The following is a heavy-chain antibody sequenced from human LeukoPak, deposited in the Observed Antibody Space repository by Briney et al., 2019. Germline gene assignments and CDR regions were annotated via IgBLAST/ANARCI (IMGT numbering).Heavy chain of an antibody. J-gene: IGHJ6*02. D-gene: IGHD6-13*01. Sequence: GASVKVSCKASGYTFTSYDINWVRQATGQGLEWMGWMNPNSGNTGYAQKFQGRVTMTRDTSTSTVYMELSSLRSEDTAVYYCARPYSSSWYGLYYYYGMDVWGQGTTVTVSS. CDR1: GYTFTSYD. CDR3: ARPYSSSWYGLYYYYGMDV. V-gene: IGHV1-8*01. CDR2: MNPNSGNT.